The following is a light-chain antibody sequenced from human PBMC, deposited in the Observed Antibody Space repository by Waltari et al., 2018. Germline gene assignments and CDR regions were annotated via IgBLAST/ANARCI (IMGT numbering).Light chain of an antibody. J-gene: IGKJ4*01. V-gene: IGKV4-1*01. Sequence: DIVMTQSPDSLAVSLGERATINCKSSQSVLLSSNNRNYLTWHQQKPGQPPKLLIYWATTRESGVPGRFSGSGSGTDFTLTISSLQAEDVAVYYCQQYYTTPITFGGGTKVEIK. CDR2: WAT. CDR1: QSVLLSSNNRNY. CDR3: QQYYTTPIT.